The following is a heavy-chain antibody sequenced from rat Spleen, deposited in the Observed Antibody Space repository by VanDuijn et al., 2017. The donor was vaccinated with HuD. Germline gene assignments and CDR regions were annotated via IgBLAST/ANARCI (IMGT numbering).Heavy chain of an antibody. CDR2: ISSGGST. Sequence: QVQLKESGPGLVQPSQTLSLTCTVSGFSLSDTNIHWVRQPPGKGLEWIAAISSGGSTYYNSALKSRLSISRDTSKSQVFLKMNSLQTEDTAMYFCARFGGDYWGQGVMVTVSS. CDR3: ARFGGDY. J-gene: IGHJ2*01. D-gene: IGHD4-6*01. CDR1: GFSLSDTN. V-gene: IGHV2-6*01.